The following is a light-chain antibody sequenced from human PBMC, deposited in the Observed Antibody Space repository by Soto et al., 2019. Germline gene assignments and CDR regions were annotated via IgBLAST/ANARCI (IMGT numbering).Light chain of an antibody. CDR1: SSDIGGFDF. CDR3: SSYTSSTTLVL. V-gene: IGLV2-14*01. Sequence: QSALAQRASVSGSPGQSITIPCSGTSSDIGGFDFVSWYQQHPGKAPKLIIYEVTNRPSGVSDRFSGSKSGNTASLTISGLQAEDEADYHCSSYTSSTTLVLFGGGTKLTVL. J-gene: IGLJ2*01. CDR2: EVT.